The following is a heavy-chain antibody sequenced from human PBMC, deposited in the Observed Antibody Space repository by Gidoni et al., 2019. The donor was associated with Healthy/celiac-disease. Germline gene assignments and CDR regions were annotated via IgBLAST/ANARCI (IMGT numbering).Heavy chain of an antibody. CDR1: GGSISSGDYC. V-gene: IGHV4-30-4*01. J-gene: IGHJ5*02. Sequence: QVQLQESGPGLVKPSQTLPPTCTVSGGSISSGDYCWSWIRQPPGKGLGWIGYIYYSGSTYSNPSLKSRVTISVDTSKNQFSLKLSSVTAADTAVYYCARRAVRGTGWFDPWGQGTLVTVSS. CDR3: ARRAVRGTGWFDP. D-gene: IGHD3-10*01. CDR2: IYYSGST.